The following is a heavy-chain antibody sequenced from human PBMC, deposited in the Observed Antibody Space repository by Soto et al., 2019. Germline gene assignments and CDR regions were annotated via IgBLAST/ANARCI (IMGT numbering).Heavy chain of an antibody. J-gene: IGHJ4*02. CDR3: AKDYYNDRSGYYARRPNLDY. CDR2: ISGSGGST. V-gene: IGHV3-23*01. CDR1: GFPFISYA. D-gene: IGHD3-22*01. Sequence: GVSLSLSCSSSGFPFISYAMSWVLQAPGPGLEWVSAISGSGGSTYYADSVKGRFTISRDNSKNTLYLQMNRLRAEDTAVYYCAKDYYNDRSGYYARRPNLDYWGMGTLVTV.